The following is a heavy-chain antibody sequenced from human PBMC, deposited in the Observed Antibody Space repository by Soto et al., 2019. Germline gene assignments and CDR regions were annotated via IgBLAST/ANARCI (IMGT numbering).Heavy chain of an antibody. Sequence: QVQLVQSGAEVKKPGSSVKVSCKASGGTFSSYTISWVRXAXXXXXEWMGRIIPILGIANYAQKFQGRVTXXXXXXXXXXXXXXXXXXXXXXXXXXXXXXXXXXXXXXDIWGQGTMVTVSS. CDR1: GGTFSSYT. CDR3: XXXXXXXXXXXDI. CDR2: IIPILGIA. V-gene: IGHV1-69*02. J-gene: IGHJ3*02.